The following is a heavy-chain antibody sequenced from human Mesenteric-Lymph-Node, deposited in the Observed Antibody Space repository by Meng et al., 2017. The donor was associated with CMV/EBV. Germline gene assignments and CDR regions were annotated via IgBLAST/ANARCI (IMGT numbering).Heavy chain of an antibody. V-gene: IGHV3-53*05. CDR3: ARTWNDAFDI. D-gene: IGHD1-1*01. Sequence: GESLKISCAASWLTVSNNYMGWVRQAPGKGLEWVSVIYRGGSTYYANSVEGRFTIPRDNSKNTLYLQMNSLRAEDTAVYYCARTWNDAFDIWGQGTMVTVSS. CDR2: IYRGGST. J-gene: IGHJ3*02. CDR1: WLTVSNNY.